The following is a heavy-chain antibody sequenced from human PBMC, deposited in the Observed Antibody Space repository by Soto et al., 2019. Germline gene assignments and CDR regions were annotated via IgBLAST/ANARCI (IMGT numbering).Heavy chain of an antibody. D-gene: IGHD3-22*01. CDR2: MNPNSGNT. V-gene: IGHV1-8*01. CDR1: GYTFTSYD. CDR3: ARAGYYDSSGNSDAFDI. J-gene: IGHJ3*02. Sequence: ASVKVSCKASGYTFTSYDINWVRQATGQGLEWMGWMNPNSGNTGYAQKFQGRVTMTRNTSISTAYMELSSLRSEDTAVYYCARAGYYDSSGNSDAFDIWGQGTMVTVSS.